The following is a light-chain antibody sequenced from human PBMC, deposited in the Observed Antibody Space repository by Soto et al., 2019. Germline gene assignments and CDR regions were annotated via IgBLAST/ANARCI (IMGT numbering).Light chain of an antibody. V-gene: IGLV1-44*01. Sequence: QSVLTQPPSASGTPGQRVTISRSGSSSNIGSNTVNWYQQLPGTAPKLLIYSNNQRPSGVPDRFSGSKSGTSASLAISGLQSEDEADYYCAAWDDSLNGQWVFGGGTKLTVL. CDR2: SNN. CDR1: SSNIGSNT. J-gene: IGLJ3*02. CDR3: AAWDDSLNGQWV.